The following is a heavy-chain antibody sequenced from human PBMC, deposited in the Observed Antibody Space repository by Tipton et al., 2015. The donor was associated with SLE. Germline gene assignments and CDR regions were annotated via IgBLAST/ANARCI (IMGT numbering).Heavy chain of an antibody. CDR3: ARAGGDSSGWDFDY. CDR2: IYTSGST. V-gene: IGHV4-4*07. Sequence: LRLSCTVSGGSISSYYWSWIRQPAGKGLEWIGRIYTSGSTNYNPSLKSRVTISVDTSKNQFSLKLSSVTAADTAVYYCARAGGDSSGWDFDYWGQGTLVTVSS. CDR1: GGSISSYY. J-gene: IGHJ4*02. D-gene: IGHD6-19*01.